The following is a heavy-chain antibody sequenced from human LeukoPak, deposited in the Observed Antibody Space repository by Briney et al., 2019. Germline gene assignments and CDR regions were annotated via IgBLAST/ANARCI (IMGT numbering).Heavy chain of an antibody. J-gene: IGHJ4*02. V-gene: IGHV3-9*01. CDR3: AKDIAGSTDSTEGFDY. D-gene: IGHD3-10*01. Sequence: GGSLRLSCAASGFTFDDYAMHWVRQAPGKGLEWVSGISWNSGSIGYADSVKGRFTISRDNAKNSLYLQMNSLRAEDTALCYCAKDIAGSTDSTEGFDYWGQGTLVTVSS. CDR1: GFTFDDYA. CDR2: ISWNSGSI.